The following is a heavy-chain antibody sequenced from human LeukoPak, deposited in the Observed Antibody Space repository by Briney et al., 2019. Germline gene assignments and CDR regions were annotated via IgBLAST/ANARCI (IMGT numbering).Heavy chain of an antibody. CDR1: GFTFSSFA. Sequence: GGSLRLSCAASGFTFSSFAMNWVRQGPGKGLEWVSTMSGSGSRTYYADSVKGRFTISRDNPKNTLYLQMSSLRAEDTAIYYCAKWVAVAADTRDYFDYWGQGTLVTVSS. CDR2: MSGSGSRT. D-gene: IGHD6-19*01. V-gene: IGHV3-23*01. CDR3: AKWVAVAADTRDYFDY. J-gene: IGHJ4*02.